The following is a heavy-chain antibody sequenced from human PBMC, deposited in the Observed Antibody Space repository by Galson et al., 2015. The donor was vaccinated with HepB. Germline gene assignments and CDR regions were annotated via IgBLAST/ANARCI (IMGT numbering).Heavy chain of an antibody. J-gene: IGHJ2*01. D-gene: IGHD1-26*01. Sequence: CKASGYTFRNYGISWVRPAPGQGLEWMAWISTDTGDTDYAQKFQDRDTMTTDTFTTTAYMELRCLRSDDTAVYYCAGRQVRWYFDLWGRGTLVTVSS. CDR1: GYTFRNYG. CDR2: ISTDTGDT. V-gene: IGHV1-18*04. CDR3: AGRQVRWYFDL.